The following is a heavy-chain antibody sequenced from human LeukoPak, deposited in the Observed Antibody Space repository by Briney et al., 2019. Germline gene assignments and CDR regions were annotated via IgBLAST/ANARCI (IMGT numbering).Heavy chain of an antibody. J-gene: IGHJ4*02. Sequence: ASVKVSCKASGYIFTSYYVHWVRQAPGQGLEWMGWINPNSGGTNYAQKFQGRVTLTRDTSISTAYMEVNRLRSDDTALYYCARNYEFWSFDYWGQGTLVIVSS. D-gene: IGHD3-3*01. V-gene: IGHV1-2*02. CDR2: INPNSGGT. CDR3: ARNYEFWSFDY. CDR1: GYIFTSYY.